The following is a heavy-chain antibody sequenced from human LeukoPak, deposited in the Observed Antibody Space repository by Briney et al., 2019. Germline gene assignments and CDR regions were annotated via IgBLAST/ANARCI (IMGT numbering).Heavy chain of an antibody. CDR2: ISGSGGST. D-gene: IGHD1-7*01. CDR1: GFTFSSYA. V-gene: IGHV3-23*01. J-gene: IGHJ6*03. CDR3: AKRRGLELLYYYYMDV. Sequence: GASLRLSCAASGFTFSSYAMSWVRRAPGKGLEWVSAISGSGGSTYYADSVKGRFTISRDNSKNTLYLQMNSLRAEDTAVYYCAKRRGLELLYYYYMDVWGKGTTVTVSS.